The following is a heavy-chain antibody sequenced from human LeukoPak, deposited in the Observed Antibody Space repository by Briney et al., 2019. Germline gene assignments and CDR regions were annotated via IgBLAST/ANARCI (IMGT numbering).Heavy chain of an antibody. D-gene: IGHD6-19*01. V-gene: IGHV1-24*01. CDR1: GYTLTELS. Sequence: ASVKVSCKLSGYTLTELSMHWVRQAPGKGLGWMGGFDPEDGETIYAQKFQGRVTMTEDTSTDTAYMELSSLRSEDTAVYYCATDPRSKYSSGWQDYYYYGMDVWGQGTTVTVSS. CDR3: ATDPRSKYSSGWQDYYYYGMDV. CDR2: FDPEDGET. J-gene: IGHJ6*02.